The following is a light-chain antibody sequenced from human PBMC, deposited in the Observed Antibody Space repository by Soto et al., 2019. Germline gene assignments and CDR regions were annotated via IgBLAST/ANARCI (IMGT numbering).Light chain of an antibody. V-gene: IGKV3-15*01. CDR1: QSVSSN. J-gene: IGKJ1*01. CDR2: GAS. Sequence: EIVMTQSPATLSVSPGERATLSCRASQSVSSNLAWYQQKPGQAPRLLIYGASTRATGIPARFSGSGSGTECTLTISSLQSEDFAVYYCQQYNNWPWTFGRGTKVEIK. CDR3: QQYNNWPWT.